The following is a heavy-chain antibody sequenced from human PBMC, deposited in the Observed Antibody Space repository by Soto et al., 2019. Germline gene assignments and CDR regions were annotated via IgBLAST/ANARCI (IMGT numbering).Heavy chain of an antibody. J-gene: IGHJ4*02. CDR2: ISSSGSTI. D-gene: IGHD3-16*02. V-gene: IGHV3-48*03. CDR1: GFSISDYE. CDR3: ARSRIAY. Sequence: GGSLRLSCVASGFSISDYELHWVRQAPGRGLEWVSYISSSGSTIFYADSVRGRFTISRNNAKNSLYLQMDSLRAEDSAVYYCARSRIAYWGQGTLVTVSS.